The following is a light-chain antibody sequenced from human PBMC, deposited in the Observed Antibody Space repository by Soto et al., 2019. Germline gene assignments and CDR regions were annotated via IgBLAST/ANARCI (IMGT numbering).Light chain of an antibody. CDR3: MKALQTTWT. J-gene: IGKJ1*01. Sequence: DIVMTQSPLSLPVTPGEPASISCRSSHSLLHSNGYNYLDWYLQKTGQSPQIMIYLGSNRASGVPDRFSGSGSGTDFKLKISRVEAEDVGVYYCMKALQTTWTCGQGTKVDIK. CDR1: HSLLHSNGYNY. V-gene: IGKV2-28*01. CDR2: LGS.